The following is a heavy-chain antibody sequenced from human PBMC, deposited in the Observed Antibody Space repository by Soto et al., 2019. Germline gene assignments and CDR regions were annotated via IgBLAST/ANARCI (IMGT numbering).Heavy chain of an antibody. J-gene: IGHJ6*02. CDR2: IIPIFGTA. D-gene: IGHD2-2*01. Sequence: SVKVSCKASGGTFSSYAISWVRQAPGQGLEWMGGIIPIFGTANYAQKFQGRVTITADESTSTAYMELSSLRSEDTAVCYCGVVPAAIGNYYYYGMDVWGQGTTVTVSS. V-gene: IGHV1-69*13. CDR1: GGTFSSYA. CDR3: GVVPAAIGNYYYYGMDV.